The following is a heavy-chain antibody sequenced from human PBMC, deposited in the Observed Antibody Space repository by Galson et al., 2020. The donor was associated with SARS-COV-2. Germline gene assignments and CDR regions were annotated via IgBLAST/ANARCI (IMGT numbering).Heavy chain of an antibody. J-gene: IGHJ4*02. CDR3: AKSPVLPAAIAGSYFDY. D-gene: IGHD2-2*01. CDR1: GFTFSSYG. V-gene: IGHV3-33*08. Sequence: TGGSLRLSCAASGFTFSSYGMHWVRQAPGKGLEWVAVIWYDGSNKYYADSVKGRFTISRDNSKNTLYLQMNSLRTEDTAVYYCAKSPVLPAAIAGSYFDYWGQGALVTVSS. CDR2: IWYDGSNK.